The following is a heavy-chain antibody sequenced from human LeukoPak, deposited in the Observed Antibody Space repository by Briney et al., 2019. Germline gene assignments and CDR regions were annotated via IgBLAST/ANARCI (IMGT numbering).Heavy chain of an antibody. CDR3: VRDRELNY. D-gene: IGHD1-7*01. V-gene: IGHV4-34*01. Sequence: KPSETLSLTCAVYGGSFSGYYWSWIRQPPGKGLEWIGEINHSGSTNYNPSLKSRVTISVDTSKNQLSLKLNSVTAADTAVYYCVRDRELNYWGQGTLVTVSS. J-gene: IGHJ4*02. CDR1: GGSFSGYY. CDR2: INHSGST.